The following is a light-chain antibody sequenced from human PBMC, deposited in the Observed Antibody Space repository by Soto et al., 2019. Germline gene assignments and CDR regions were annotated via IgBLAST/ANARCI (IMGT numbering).Light chain of an antibody. CDR2: DVN. J-gene: IGLJ2*01. CDR3: CSYAGSFVV. Sequence: QSALTQSRSVSGSPGQSVTISCTETSSDVDIYNYVSWYQQHPGRAPKVIIYDVNKRPSGVPDRFSGSKSGNTASLTISGLQAEDEADYYCCSYAGSFVVFGGGTKLTVL. CDR1: SSDVDIYNY. V-gene: IGLV2-11*01.